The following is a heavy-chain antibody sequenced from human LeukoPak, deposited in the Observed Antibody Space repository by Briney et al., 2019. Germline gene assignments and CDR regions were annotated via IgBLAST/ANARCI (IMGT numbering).Heavy chain of an antibody. Sequence: ASVKVSCKASGYTFTSYYMHWVRQAPGQGLEWMGIINPSGGSTSYAQKFQGRVTMTRDTSTSTVYMELSSLRSEDTAVYYCAREPSGLYGSEFSDAFDIWGQGTMVTVSS. CDR2: INPSGGST. CDR3: AREPSGLYGSEFSDAFDI. V-gene: IGHV1-46*01. CDR1: GYTFTSYY. J-gene: IGHJ3*02. D-gene: IGHD3-10*01.